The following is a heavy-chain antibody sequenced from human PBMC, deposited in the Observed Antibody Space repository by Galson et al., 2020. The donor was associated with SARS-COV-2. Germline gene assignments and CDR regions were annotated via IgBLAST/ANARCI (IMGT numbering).Heavy chain of an antibody. CDR3: TTFKWGVAAAGLVFDF. J-gene: IGHJ3*01. Sequence: GESLKISCATSGFTFRNAWMNWVRQAPGKGLEWVGRIKSNPDGGTTEYAAPVKGRLTISRDDSENTVYLEMNSLKPEDTAVYYCTTFKWGVAAAGLVFDFWGQGTMVTVSS. D-gene: IGHD6-13*01. CDR2: IKSNPDGGTT. V-gene: IGHV3-15*07. CDR1: GFTFRNAW.